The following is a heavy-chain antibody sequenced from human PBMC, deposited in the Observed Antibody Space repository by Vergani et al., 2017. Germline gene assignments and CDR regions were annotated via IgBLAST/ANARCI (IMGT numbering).Heavy chain of an antibody. CDR2: IYWNDDK. CDR1: GFSLSTSGVG. Sequence: QITLKESGPTLVKPTQTLTLTCTFSGFSLSTSGVGVGWIRQPPGKALEWLALIYWNDDKRYSPSLKSRLTITKDTSKNQVVLTMTNMDPVDTATYYCARTRLTVTTTGFDYWGQGILVTVSS. CDR3: ARTRLTVTTTGFDY. J-gene: IGHJ4*02. V-gene: IGHV2-5*01. D-gene: IGHD4-17*01.